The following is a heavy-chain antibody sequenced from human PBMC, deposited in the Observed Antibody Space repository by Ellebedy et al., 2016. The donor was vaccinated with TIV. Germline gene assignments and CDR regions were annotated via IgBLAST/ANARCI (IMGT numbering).Heavy chain of an antibody. J-gene: IGHJ4*02. Sequence: GESLKISXAASGFTFSKYGMHWVRQAPGKGLEWVAVIWYDGSKKYYADSVKGRFTISRDNSKNTLFLQMNSLRAEDTAVYYCAGVNYDTNGFFSDYWGQGTLVTVSS. V-gene: IGHV3-33*01. CDR2: IWYDGSKK. D-gene: IGHD3-22*01. CDR1: GFTFSKYG. CDR3: AGVNYDTNGFFSDY.